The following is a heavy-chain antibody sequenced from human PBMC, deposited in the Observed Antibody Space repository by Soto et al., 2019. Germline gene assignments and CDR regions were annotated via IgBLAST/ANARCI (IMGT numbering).Heavy chain of an antibody. D-gene: IGHD5-12*01. J-gene: IGHJ4*02. CDR2: ISAYNGNT. CDR3: AGRRRDGYNYFDY. CDR1: GYTFTSYG. V-gene: IGHV1-18*03. Sequence: QVQLVQSGAEVKKPGASVKVSCKASGYTFTSYGISWVRQAPGQGLEWMGWISAYNGNTNYAQKLQGRVTMTTDTSRSTAYMALRSLRSDDMAVYYCAGRRRDGYNYFDYWGQGTLVTVSS.